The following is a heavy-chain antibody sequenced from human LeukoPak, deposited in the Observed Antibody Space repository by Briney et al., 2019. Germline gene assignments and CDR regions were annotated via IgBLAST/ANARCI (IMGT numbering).Heavy chain of an antibody. J-gene: IGHJ4*02. CDR3: ARQQGLQNLNFDY. D-gene: IGHD4-11*01. V-gene: IGHV1-46*02. CDR2: INPIGGTT. CDR1: GGSFNNYA. Sequence: ASVKVSCKASGGSFNNYAVTWVRQAPGQGLEWMGIINPIGGTTDYAQKFQGRVTMTRDTSTSTVYMELSSLRSEDTAVYYCARQQGLQNLNFDYWGQGTLVTVSS.